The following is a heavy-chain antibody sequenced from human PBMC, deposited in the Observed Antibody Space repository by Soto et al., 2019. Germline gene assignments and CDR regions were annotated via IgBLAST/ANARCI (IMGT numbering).Heavy chain of an antibody. J-gene: IGHJ6*02. CDR3: AKGSRIAVPQSYYYYGMDV. CDR1: GFTFSSYG. V-gene: IGHV3-30*18. CDR2: ISYDGSNK. Sequence: PGGSLRLSCAASGFTFSSYGMHWVRQAPGKGLEWVAVISYDGSNKYYADSVKGRFTISRDNSKNTLYLQMNSLRAEDTAVYYCAKGSRIAVPQSYYYYGMDVWGQGTTVTVSS. D-gene: IGHD6-19*01.